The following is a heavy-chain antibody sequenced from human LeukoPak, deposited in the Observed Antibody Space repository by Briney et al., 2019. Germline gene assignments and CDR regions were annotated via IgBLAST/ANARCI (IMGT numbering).Heavy chain of an antibody. CDR3: ARGHWGLDS. V-gene: IGHV3-21*01. J-gene: IGHJ4*02. Sequence: PGGSLRLSCAASGFTFLSYNMNWVRQAPGKGLEWVSSISSTSSSYIYYADSVKGRFTISRDNAKNSLYLQMNSLGAEDTAVYYCARGHWGLDSWGQGTLVTVSS. CDR2: ISSTSSSYI. D-gene: IGHD7-27*01. CDR1: GFTFLSYN.